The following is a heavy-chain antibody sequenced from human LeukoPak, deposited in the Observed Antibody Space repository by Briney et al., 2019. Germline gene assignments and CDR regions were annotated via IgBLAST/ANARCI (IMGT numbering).Heavy chain of an antibody. CDR2: INHSGST. V-gene: IGHV4-34*01. D-gene: IGHD2-15*01. Sequence: PSETLSLTCAVYGGSFSGYYWSWIRQPPGKGLEWIGEINHSGSTNYNPSLKSRVTISVDTSKNQLSLKLSSVTAADTAVYYCARVVAATLSLYYFDYWGQGTLVTVSS. CDR1: GGSFSGYY. J-gene: IGHJ4*02. CDR3: ARVVAATLSLYYFDY.